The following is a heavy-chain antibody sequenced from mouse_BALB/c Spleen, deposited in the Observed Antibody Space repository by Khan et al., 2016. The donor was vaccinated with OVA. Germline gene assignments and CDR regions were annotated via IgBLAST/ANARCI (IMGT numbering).Heavy chain of an antibody. J-gene: IGHJ2*01. V-gene: IGHV2-2*02. D-gene: IGHD1-1*02. Sequence: QVQLKQSGPGLVQPSQSLSITCTASGFSLSSYGVHWVRQSPGKGLEWLGRIWSGGSTDHNATFISRLSTSKDNSKSQAFYKMNSLQATDTAIYYSARNRNGYFDYWGQGTTLTVSS. CDR3: ARNRNGYFDY. CDR2: IWSGGST. CDR1: GFSLSSYG.